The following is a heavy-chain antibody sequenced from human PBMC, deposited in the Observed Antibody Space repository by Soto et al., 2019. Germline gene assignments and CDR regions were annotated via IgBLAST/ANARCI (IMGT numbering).Heavy chain of an antibody. D-gene: IGHD6-13*01. CDR2: IYTSGST. CDR3: ARDEVVAAAGRYYGMDV. Sequence: QVQLQESGPGLVKPSETLSLTCTVSGGSISSYNWSWIRQPAGKGLERIGRIYTSGSTNYNPSLKSRVTMSVDTSKNQFSLKLSSVTAADTAVYYCARDEVVAAAGRYYGMDVWGQGTTVTVSS. J-gene: IGHJ6*02. V-gene: IGHV4-4*07. CDR1: GGSISSYN.